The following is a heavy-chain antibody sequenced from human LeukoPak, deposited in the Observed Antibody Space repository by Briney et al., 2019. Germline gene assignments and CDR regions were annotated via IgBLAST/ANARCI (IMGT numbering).Heavy chain of an antibody. D-gene: IGHD3-16*02. CDR3: ARGVYIWGSYRYFAFDY. V-gene: IGHV4-59*01. CDR2: IYFSGST. Sequence: PSETLSLTCTVSGGSISDYYWSWIRQPPGKGLEWIGYIYFSGSTNYNPSLKSRVTISVDTSKNQFSLKLSSVTAADTAVYYCARGVYIWGSYRYFAFDYWGQGTLVTVSS. J-gene: IGHJ4*02. CDR1: GGSISDYY.